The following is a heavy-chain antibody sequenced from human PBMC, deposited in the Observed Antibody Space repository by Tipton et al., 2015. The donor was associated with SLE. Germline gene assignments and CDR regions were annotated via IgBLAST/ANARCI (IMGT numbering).Heavy chain of an antibody. D-gene: IGHD1-1*01. J-gene: IGHJ3*02. CDR3: ARGGTAFDI. V-gene: IGHV4-59*11. CDR2: IYYSGST. CDR1: GGSIRSHY. Sequence: LRLSCTVSGGSIRSHYWSWIRQFPGKGLEYIGDIYYSGSTNYNPSLKSRLIMSVDTPKNHFSLNLSSVNAADTAVYYCARGGTAFDIWGQGTTVTVSS.